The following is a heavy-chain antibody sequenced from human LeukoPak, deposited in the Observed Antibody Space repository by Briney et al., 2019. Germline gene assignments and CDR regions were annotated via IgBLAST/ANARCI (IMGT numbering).Heavy chain of an antibody. Sequence: ASVKVSCKASGYTFTSYAMHWVRQAPGQRLEWMGWINAGNGNTKYSQKFQGRVTITRDTSASTAYMELSSLRSDDTAVYYCARGRGIAARTFDYWGQGTLVTVSS. CDR3: ARGRGIAARTFDY. J-gene: IGHJ4*02. CDR1: GYTFTSYA. D-gene: IGHD6-6*01. V-gene: IGHV1-3*01. CDR2: INAGNGNT.